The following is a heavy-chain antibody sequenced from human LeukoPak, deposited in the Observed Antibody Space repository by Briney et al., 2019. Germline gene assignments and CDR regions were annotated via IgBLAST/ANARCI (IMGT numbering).Heavy chain of an antibody. D-gene: IGHD3-9*01. CDR1: GGSISSYY. Sequence: SETLSLTCTVSGGSISSYYWSWIRQPPGKGLEGIGYIYYSGSTNYNPSLKSRVTISVDTSKNQFSLKLSSVTAADTAVYYCARGGGYDILTGYYPFDYWGQGTLVTVSS. CDR3: ARGGGYDILTGYYPFDY. J-gene: IGHJ4*02. V-gene: IGHV4-59*01. CDR2: IYYSGST.